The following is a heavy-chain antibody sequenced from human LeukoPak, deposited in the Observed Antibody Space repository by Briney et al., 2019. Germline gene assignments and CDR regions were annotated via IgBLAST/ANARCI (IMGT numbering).Heavy chain of an antibody. V-gene: IGHV3-53*01. J-gene: IGHJ5*02. CDR1: GFTVSSNY. Sequence: PGGSLRLSCAASGFTVSSNYMSWVRQAPGKGLEWVSVIYSGGSTYYADSVKGRFTISRDNSKNTLCLQMNSLRAEDTAVYYCARVGGVIEPGWFDPWGQGTLVTVSS. CDR2: IYSGGST. CDR3: ARVGGVIEPGWFDP. D-gene: IGHD2-15*01.